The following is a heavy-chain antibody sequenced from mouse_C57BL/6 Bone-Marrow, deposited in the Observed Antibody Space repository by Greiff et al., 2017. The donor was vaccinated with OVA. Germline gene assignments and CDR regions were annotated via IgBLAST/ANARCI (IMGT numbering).Heavy chain of an antibody. J-gene: IGHJ1*03. Sequence: VHLVESGAELVRPGTSVKMSCKASGYTFTNYWIGWAKQRPGHGLEWIGDIYPGGGYTNYNEKFKGKATLTADKSSSTAYMQFSSLTSEDSAIYYCARHGIWYFDVWGTGTTVTVSS. CDR2: IYPGGGYT. CDR3: ARHGIWYFDV. D-gene: IGHD1-1*01. CDR1: GYTFTNYW. V-gene: IGHV1-63*01.